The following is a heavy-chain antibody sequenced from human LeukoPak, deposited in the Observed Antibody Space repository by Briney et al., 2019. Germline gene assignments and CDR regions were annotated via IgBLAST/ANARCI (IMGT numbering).Heavy chain of an antibody. V-gene: IGHV3-30-3*01. CDR3: ARDGGYCSSTSCQIDY. CDR2: ISYDGSNK. Sequence: PGGSLRLSCAASGFMFSSYALHWVRQAPGKGLEWVAVISYDGSNKYYADSVRGRFTISRDNSKNTLYLQMNSLRAEDTAVYYCARDGGYCSSTSCQIDYWGQGTLVTVSS. CDR1: GFMFSSYA. D-gene: IGHD2-2*01. J-gene: IGHJ4*02.